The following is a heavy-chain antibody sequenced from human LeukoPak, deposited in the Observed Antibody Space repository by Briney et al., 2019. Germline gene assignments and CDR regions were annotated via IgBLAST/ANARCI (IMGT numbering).Heavy chain of an antibody. Sequence: PGGSLRLSCAAFGFTFSNYWMTWVRQAPGKGLEWVASIKQDGGETYYVDSVKGRFTFSRDNAKNSVYPQMSSLRAEDTAVYYCTRDKSAGADTGSSFYYWGQGALVTVSS. CDR3: TRDKSAGADTGSSFYY. CDR1: GFTFSNYW. V-gene: IGHV3-7*03. J-gene: IGHJ4*02. CDR2: IKQDGGET. D-gene: IGHD3-10*01.